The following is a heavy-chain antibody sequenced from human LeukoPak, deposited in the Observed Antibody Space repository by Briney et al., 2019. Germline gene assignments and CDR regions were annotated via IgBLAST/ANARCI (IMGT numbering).Heavy chain of an antibody. CDR3: ARSMVRGVIGVGIWFDP. V-gene: IGHV1-18*01. D-gene: IGHD3-10*01. CDR2: ISAYNGNT. Sequence: ASVKVSCKASGYTFTSYGISWVRQAPAQGLEWMGWISAYNGNTNYAQKLQGRVTMTTDTSTSTAYMELRSLRSDDTAVYYCARSMVRGVIGVGIWFDPWGQGTLVTVSS. CDR1: GYTFTSYG. J-gene: IGHJ5*02.